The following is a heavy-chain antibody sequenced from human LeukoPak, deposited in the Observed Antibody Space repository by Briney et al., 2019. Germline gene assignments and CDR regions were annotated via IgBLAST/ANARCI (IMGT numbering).Heavy chain of an antibody. CDR3: ARELGVGATPLDY. Sequence: GGSPRLSCAASGFTFSSYGMHWVRQAPGKGLEWVAVIWYDGSNKYYADSVKGRFTISRDNSKNTLYLQMNSLRAEDTAVYYCARELGVGATPLDYWGQGTLVTVSS. D-gene: IGHD1-26*01. CDR2: IWYDGSNK. V-gene: IGHV3-33*01. CDR1: GFTFSSYG. J-gene: IGHJ4*02.